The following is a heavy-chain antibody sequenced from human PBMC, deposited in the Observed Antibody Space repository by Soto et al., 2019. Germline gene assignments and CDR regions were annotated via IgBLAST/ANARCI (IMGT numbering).Heavy chain of an antibody. CDR1: GVSITTSNW. V-gene: IGHV4-28*01. D-gene: IGHD2-2*01. CDR3: ARYFCTSTTCNGEFDY. CDR2: IYHTGAT. J-gene: IGHJ4*02. Sequence: QLQLQESGPGLVKPSDTLSLTCAVSGVSITTSNWWGWIRQPPGKGLEWIGYIYHTGATFYNPSLNSRVTMSVETSKNHVSLKLSSVTAADTAVYYCARYFCTSTTCNGEFDYWGQGTLVTVSS.